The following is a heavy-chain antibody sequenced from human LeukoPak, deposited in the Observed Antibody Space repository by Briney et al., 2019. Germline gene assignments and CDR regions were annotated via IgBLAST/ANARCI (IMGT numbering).Heavy chain of an antibody. Sequence: TSETLSLTCAVYGGSFSGYYWSWIRQPPGKGLEWIGEINHSGTTNYNPSPKSRVTISVDTSKNQFSLKLTSVTAADTAIYYCARPGGGPIRWGQGTLVTVSS. V-gene: IGHV4-34*01. CDR1: GGSFSGYY. J-gene: IGHJ4*02. D-gene: IGHD2-15*01. CDR2: INHSGTT. CDR3: ARPGGGPIR.